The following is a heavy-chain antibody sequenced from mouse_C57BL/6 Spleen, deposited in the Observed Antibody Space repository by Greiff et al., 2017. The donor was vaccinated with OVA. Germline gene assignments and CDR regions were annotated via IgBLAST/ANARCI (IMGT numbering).Heavy chain of an antibody. CDR1: GYAFSSSW. V-gene: IGHV1-82*01. CDR2: IYPGDGDT. D-gene: IGHD2-3*01. J-gene: IGHJ4*01. CDR3: ARGDDGYYDYAMDY. Sequence: QVQLKESGPELVKPGASVKISCKASGYAFSSSWMNWVKQRPGKGLEWIGRIYPGDGDTNYNGKFKGKATLTADKSSSTAYMQLSSLTSEDSAVYFCARGDDGYYDYAMDYWGQGTSVTVSS.